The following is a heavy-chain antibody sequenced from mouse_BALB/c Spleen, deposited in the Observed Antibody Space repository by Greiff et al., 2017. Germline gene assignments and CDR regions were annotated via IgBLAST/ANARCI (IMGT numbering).Heavy chain of an antibody. D-gene: IGHD1-1*01. J-gene: IGHJ3*01. CDR3: TSYYGSSGFAY. CDR1: GYTFTSYW. CDR2: IYPSDSYT. V-gene: IGHV1-69*02. Sequence: QVQLQQPGAELVRPGASVKLSCKASGYTFTSYWINWVKQRPGQGLEWIGNIYPSDSYTNYNQKFKDKATLTVDKSSSTAYMQLSSPTSEDSAVYYCTSYYGSSGFAYWGQGTLVTV.